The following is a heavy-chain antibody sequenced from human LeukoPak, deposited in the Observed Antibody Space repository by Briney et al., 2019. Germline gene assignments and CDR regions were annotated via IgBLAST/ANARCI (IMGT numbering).Heavy chain of an antibody. D-gene: IGHD2-2*01. CDR2: INTNTGNP. CDR3: AKQGPGYCSSTSCYGVDY. CDR1: GYTFTSYA. Sequence: ASVKVSCKASGYTFTSYAMNWVRQAPGQGLEWMGWINTNTGNPTYAQGFTGRFVFSLDTSLSTAYLQISSLKAEDSAVYYCAKQGPGYCSSTSCYGVDYWGQGTLVTVSS. V-gene: IGHV7-4-1*02. J-gene: IGHJ4*02.